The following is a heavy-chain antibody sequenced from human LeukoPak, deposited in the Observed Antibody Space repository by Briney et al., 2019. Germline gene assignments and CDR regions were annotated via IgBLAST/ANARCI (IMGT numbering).Heavy chain of an antibody. V-gene: IGHV3-11*01. CDR3: ASAASWRFDY. Sequence: GGSLRLSCAASGFTFSDYYMTWIRQAPGKGLEWVSYISSSGSNMYYADSVKGRFTISRDNAKNSLYLQMNSLRAEDTAVYYCASAASWRFDYWGQGTLVTVSS. CDR2: ISSSGSNM. J-gene: IGHJ4*02. CDR1: GFTFSDYY. D-gene: IGHD2-2*01.